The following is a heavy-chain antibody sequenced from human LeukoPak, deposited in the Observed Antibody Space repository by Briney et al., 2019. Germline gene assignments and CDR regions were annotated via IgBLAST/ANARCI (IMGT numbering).Heavy chain of an antibody. D-gene: IGHD5-24*01. V-gene: IGHV4-59*11. Sequence: SETLSLTCIVSGDSITNRYWSLIRRRPGKGLEWIGYIYYSGSINYNPSLKSRVTISVDTSRNQFSMKLKYVTAADTAVYYCARVDDGVDAFDIWGQGTMVTASS. J-gene: IGHJ3*02. CDR1: GDSITNRY. CDR3: ARVDDGVDAFDI. CDR2: IYYSGSI.